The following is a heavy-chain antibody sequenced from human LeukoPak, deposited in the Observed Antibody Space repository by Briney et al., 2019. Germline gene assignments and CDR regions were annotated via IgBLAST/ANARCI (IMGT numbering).Heavy chain of an antibody. J-gene: IGHJ4*02. V-gene: IGHV5-51*01. CDR1: GYSFTSYW. Sequence: GESLKISCKGSGYSFTSYWIGWVRQMSGKGLEWMGIIYPGDSDTRYRPSFQGQVTISADKSTSTAYLQWNSLKASDTAMYYCAGALWFGEVLSGFDYWGQGTLVTVSS. D-gene: IGHD3-10*01. CDR3: AGALWFGEVLSGFDY. CDR2: IYPGDSDT.